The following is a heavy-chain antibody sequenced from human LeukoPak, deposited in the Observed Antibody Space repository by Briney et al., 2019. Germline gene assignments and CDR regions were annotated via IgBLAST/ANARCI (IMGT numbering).Heavy chain of an antibody. CDR2: IYYTGTT. J-gene: IGHJ4*01. CDR3: AGAPNRHFFDH. V-gene: IGHV4-59*01. CDR1: SGSITSYY. Sequence: SETLSLTCTVSSGSITSYYWSWIRQPPGKGLEYIGHIYYTGTTDYNPSLKSRVTMSVDTSKNQFSLRLISVTASDTAVYFCAGAPNRHFFDHWGHGTLVAVSS.